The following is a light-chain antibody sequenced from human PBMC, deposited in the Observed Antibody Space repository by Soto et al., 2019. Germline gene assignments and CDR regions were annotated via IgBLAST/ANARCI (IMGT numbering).Light chain of an antibody. V-gene: IGKV1-17*01. CDR3: LQHNSYPMYT. CDR1: QGIRND. J-gene: IGKJ2*01. CDR2: AAS. Sequence: DIQMTQSPSSLSASVGDRVTITCRACQGIRNDLGWYQQKPGKAPKRLLYAASSLQSGVPSRFSDSGPRTELTLTITSLQAEDFATYYCLQHNSYPMYTIGQGTKLEIK.